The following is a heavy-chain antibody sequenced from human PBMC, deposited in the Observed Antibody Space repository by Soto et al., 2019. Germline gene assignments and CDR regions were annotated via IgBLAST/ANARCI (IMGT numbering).Heavy chain of an antibody. CDR2: ISGSGGST. CDR3: AKDTDSDDGDPRYYFDY. D-gene: IGHD4-17*01. J-gene: IGHJ4*02. CDR1: GFTFSSYA. Sequence: EVQLLESGGGLVQPGGSLRLSCAASGFTFSSYAMSWVRQAPGKGLEWVSAISGSGGSTYYADSVKGRFTISRDNSKNPLYLQMHSLRAEDTAVYYCAKDTDSDDGDPRYYFDYWGKGTLVTVSS. V-gene: IGHV3-23*01.